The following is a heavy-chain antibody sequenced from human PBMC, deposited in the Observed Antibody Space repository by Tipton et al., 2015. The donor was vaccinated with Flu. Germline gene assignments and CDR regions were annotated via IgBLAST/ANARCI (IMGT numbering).Heavy chain of an antibody. J-gene: IGHJ3*02. D-gene: IGHD3-3*01. CDR1: GFTFSSYS. V-gene: IGHV3-21*01. CDR2: ISSSSSYI. Sequence: SLRLSCAASGFTFSSYSMNWVRQAPGKGLEWVSSISSSSSYIYYADSVKGRFTISRDNAKNSLYLQMNSLRAEDTAVYYCARVGFWSGHDAFDIWGQGTMVTVSS. CDR3: ARVGFWSGHDAFDI.